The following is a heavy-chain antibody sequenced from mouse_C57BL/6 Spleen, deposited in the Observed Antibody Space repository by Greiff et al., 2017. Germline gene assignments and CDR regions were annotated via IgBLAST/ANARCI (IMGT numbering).Heavy chain of an antibody. CDR2: ISGGGGNT. V-gene: IGHV5-9*01. CDR3: ARQGGYDYGLDY. D-gene: IGHD2-4*01. CDR1: GFTFSSYT. Sequence: EVQGVESGGGLVKPGGSLKLSCAASGFTFSSYTMSWVRQTPEQRLEWVATISGGGGNTYYPDSVKGRFTISRDNAKNTLYLQMSSLRSEDTALYYCARQGGYDYGLDYWGQGTTLTVSS. J-gene: IGHJ2*01.